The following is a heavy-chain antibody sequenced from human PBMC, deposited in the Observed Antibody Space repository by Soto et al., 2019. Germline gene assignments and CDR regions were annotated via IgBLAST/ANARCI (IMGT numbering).Heavy chain of an antibody. D-gene: IGHD2-2*01. Sequence: SETLSLTCAVYGGSFSGYYWSWIRQSPGKGLEWIGEINHSGSTNYNPSLKSRVTISVDTSKKQFSLKLSSVTAADTAVYYCARVRSPAAPTFDYWGQGTLVTVSS. CDR1: GGSFSGYY. CDR3: ARVRSPAAPTFDY. V-gene: IGHV4-34*01. J-gene: IGHJ4*02. CDR2: INHSGST.